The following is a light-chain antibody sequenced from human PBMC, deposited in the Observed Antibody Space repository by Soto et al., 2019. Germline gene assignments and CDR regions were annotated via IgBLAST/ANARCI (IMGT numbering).Light chain of an antibody. CDR1: NSDVGGYNF. CDR3: KSYTSSNTLL. Sequence: QSVLTQPASVSGSPGQSITISCTGTNSDVGGYNFVSWYQQHPGKAPKLIIYEVSNRPSGVSRRFSGSRSGNTATLAISGLQAEGEADYYCKSYTSSNTLLFGGGTKLTVL. V-gene: IGLV2-14*03. CDR2: EVS. J-gene: IGLJ2*01.